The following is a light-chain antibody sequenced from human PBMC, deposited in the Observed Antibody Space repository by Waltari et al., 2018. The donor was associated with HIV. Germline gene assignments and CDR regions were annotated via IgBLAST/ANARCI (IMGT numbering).Light chain of an antibody. CDR3: QSYDSSLSGWVV. J-gene: IGLJ2*01. Sequence: QSVLTQQPSVSAAPGQRVTISCPGSSSHIGAGYDVHWYQQLPGTAPTLLLYGTNNRPSGVPDRFSGSKSGTSASLAITGLQAEDEAEYYCQSYDSSLSGWVVFGGGTKVTVL. CDR2: GTN. V-gene: IGLV1-40*01. CDR1: SSHIGAGYD.